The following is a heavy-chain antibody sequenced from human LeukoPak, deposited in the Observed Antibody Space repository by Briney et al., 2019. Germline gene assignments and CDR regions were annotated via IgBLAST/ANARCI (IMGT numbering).Heavy chain of an antibody. Sequence: GGSLRLSCAASGFSFSNAWMNWVRQAPGKGLEWVGRIKRKSDNDTVDYAAPVKGRFSITRDDSKNMLYLQMNSLKTEDTAVYYCTTGLRGPNNYWGQGALVTVSS. CDR3: TTGLRGPNNY. J-gene: IGHJ4*02. D-gene: IGHD2-21*01. CDR2: IKRKSDNDTV. V-gene: IGHV3-15*01. CDR1: GFSFSNAW.